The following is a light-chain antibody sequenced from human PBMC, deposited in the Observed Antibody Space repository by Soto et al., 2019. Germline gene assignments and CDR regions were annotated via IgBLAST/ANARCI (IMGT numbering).Light chain of an antibody. CDR1: QAISNY. Sequence: DLQMSQSPSSLSAFIGDRVTITCRASQAISNYLTWYQQKPGKAPEVLIYAASNLRSGVPSRFSGRGSGTDFTLTINSLQPEDFATYSCQQSYSSPITFGQGTRLEFK. CDR2: AAS. J-gene: IGKJ5*01. CDR3: QQSYSSPIT. V-gene: IGKV1-39*01.